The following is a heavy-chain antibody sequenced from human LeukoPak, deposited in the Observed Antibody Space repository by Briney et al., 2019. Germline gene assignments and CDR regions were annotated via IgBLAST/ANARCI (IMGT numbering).Heavy chain of an antibody. CDR1: GGSISSGSYY. CDR2: IYTSGST. D-gene: IGHD6-19*01. V-gene: IGHV4-61*02. Sequence: SETLSLTCTVSGGSISSGSYYWSWIQQPAGKGLEWIGRIYTSGSTNYNPSLKSRVTISVDTSKNQFSLKLSSVTAADTAVYYCARTVAGTRNDYWGQGTLVTVSS. CDR3: ARTVAGTRNDY. J-gene: IGHJ4*02.